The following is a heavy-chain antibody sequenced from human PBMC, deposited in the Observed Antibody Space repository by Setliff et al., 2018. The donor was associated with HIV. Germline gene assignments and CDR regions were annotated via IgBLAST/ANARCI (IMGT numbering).Heavy chain of an antibody. CDR2: INAGNGNT. J-gene: IGHJ6*02. V-gene: IGHV1-3*01. CDR3: ARLGSGWSDSYYYAMDI. CDR1: GYTFTSYA. Sequence: GASVKVSCKASGYTFTSYAMHWVRQAPGQRLEWMGWINAGNGNTKYSQKFQGRVTITRDTSASTAYMELSSLRSEDTAVYYCARLGSGWSDSYYYAMDIWGQGTTVTVSS. D-gene: IGHD6-19*01.